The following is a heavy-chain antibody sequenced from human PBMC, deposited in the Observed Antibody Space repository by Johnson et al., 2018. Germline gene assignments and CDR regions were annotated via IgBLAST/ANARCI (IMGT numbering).Heavy chain of an antibody. V-gene: IGHV3-73*02. CDR1: GFTFSGSA. CDR3: TRTAFVPLDYYYGRDV. D-gene: IGHD1-1*01. CDR2: IRSKANSYAT. Sequence: VQLQESGGGLVQPGGSLKLSCAASGFTFSGSAMHWVRQASGKGLEWVGRIRSKANSYATAYAASVKGRFTIPRDVSKNTAYLQMNSRKTEDTAVYYCTRTAFVPLDYYYGRDVWGQGTTVTVSS. J-gene: IGHJ6*02.